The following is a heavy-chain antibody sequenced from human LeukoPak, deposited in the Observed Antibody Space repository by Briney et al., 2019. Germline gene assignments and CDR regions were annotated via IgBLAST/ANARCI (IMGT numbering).Heavy chain of an antibody. Sequence: ASVKVSCKASGYTFTGYYMHWVRQAPGQGLEWMGWINPNSGGTNYAQKFQGRVTMTRDTSISTAYMELSRLRSDDTAVYYCAGEGVDLVLRYFDSNGGWFDPWGQGTLVTVSS. CDR1: GYTFTGYY. V-gene: IGHV1-2*02. CDR3: AGEGVDLVLRYFDSNGGWFDP. D-gene: IGHD3-9*01. CDR2: INPNSGGT. J-gene: IGHJ5*02.